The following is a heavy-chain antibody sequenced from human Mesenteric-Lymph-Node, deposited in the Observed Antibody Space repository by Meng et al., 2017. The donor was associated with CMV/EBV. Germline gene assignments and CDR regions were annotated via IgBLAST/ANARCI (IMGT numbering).Heavy chain of an antibody. Sequence: GESLKISCAASGFTFTDSYMNWIRQAPGMGLEWVSYISRSGDTSFYADSVKGRFTISRDNANNSLYLQMNSLRAEDTAVYYCTMSFWSGIVDDWDQGTLVTVSS. V-gene: IGHV3-11*01. D-gene: IGHD3-3*01. CDR1: GFTFTDSY. CDR3: TMSFWSGIVDD. CDR2: ISRSGDTS. J-gene: IGHJ4*02.